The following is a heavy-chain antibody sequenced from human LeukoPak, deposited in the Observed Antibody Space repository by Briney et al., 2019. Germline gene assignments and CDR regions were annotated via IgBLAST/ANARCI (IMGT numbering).Heavy chain of an antibody. CDR2: IYHSGST. CDR3: VASSESYWVNYFDY. CDR1: GYSISSGYY. J-gene: IGHJ4*02. D-gene: IGHD1-26*01. V-gene: IGHV4-38-2*02. Sequence: SETLSLTCTVSGYSISSGYYWGWIRQPPGKGLEWIGSIYHSGSTYYNPSLKSRVTISVDTSKNQFSLKLSSVTAADTAVYYCVASSESYWVNYFDYWGQGTLVTVSS.